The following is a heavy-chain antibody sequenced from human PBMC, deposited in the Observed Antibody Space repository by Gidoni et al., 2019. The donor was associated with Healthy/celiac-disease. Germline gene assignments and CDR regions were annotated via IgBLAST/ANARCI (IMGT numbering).Heavy chain of an antibody. J-gene: IGHJ5*02. CDR1: GFSLSTSGMC. V-gene: IGHV2-70*01. CDR2: IDWDDDK. Sequence: QVTLRESGPALVKPTQTLTLTCTFSGFSLSTSGMCVSWIRQPPGKALEWLALIDWDDDKYYSTSLKTRLTISKDTSKNQVVLTMTNMDPVDTATYYCARTFAVGATDPANGWFDPWGQGTLVTVSS. D-gene: IGHD1-26*01. CDR3: ARTFAVGATDPANGWFDP.